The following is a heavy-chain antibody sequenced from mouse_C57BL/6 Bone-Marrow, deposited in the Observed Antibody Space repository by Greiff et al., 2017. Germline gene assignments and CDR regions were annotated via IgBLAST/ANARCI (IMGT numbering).Heavy chain of an antibody. CDR1: GYTFTSYW. CDR3: ASIYDGYWGY. Sequence: QVQLQQPGAELVKPGASVKLSCKASGYTFTSYWMPWVKQRPGQGLEWIGEIDPSDSYTNYNQKFKGKATLTVDTSSSTAYMQLSSLTSEDSAVYYCASIYDGYWGYWGQGTTLTVSS. J-gene: IGHJ2*01. D-gene: IGHD2-3*01. CDR2: IDPSDSYT. V-gene: IGHV1-50*01.